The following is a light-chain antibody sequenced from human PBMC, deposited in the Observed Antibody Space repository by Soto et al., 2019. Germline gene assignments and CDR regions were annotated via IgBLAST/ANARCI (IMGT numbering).Light chain of an antibody. V-gene: IGLV1-36*01. J-gene: IGLJ1*01. CDR2: YDD. Sequence: QCVRKRAPSGSGAARGGGSIICSGKSSNIGKNVVNWYQQLPGKPPKLLIFYDDLVPSGVSDRFSGSKSGSSAFLAISGLQSEDEADYYCAAWDDSLIGHVFGTGTKVTV. CDR1: SSNIGKNV. CDR3: AAWDDSLIGHV.